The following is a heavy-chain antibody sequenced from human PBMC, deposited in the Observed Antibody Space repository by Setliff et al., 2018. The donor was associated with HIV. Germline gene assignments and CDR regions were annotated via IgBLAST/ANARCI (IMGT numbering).Heavy chain of an antibody. CDR1: GYTFTTYS. CDR3: ARDLDSGYNAQDYFAY. CDR2: INVGNGDT. D-gene: IGHD5-12*01. Sequence: ASVKVSCKASGYTFTTYSLHWVRQAPGQSLEWMGWINVGNGDTKYSQDLQGRITITRDTSANTAYMELSRLRSDDTAVYFCARDLDSGYNAQDYFAYWGQGTPVTVSS. J-gene: IGHJ4*02. V-gene: IGHV1-3*01.